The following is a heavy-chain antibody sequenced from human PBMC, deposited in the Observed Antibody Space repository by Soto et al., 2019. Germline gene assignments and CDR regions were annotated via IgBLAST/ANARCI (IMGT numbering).Heavy chain of an antibody. V-gene: IGHV3-33*01. CDR2: IWYDGSKK. J-gene: IGHJ4*02. D-gene: IGHD2-15*01. CDR1: GFTFSSYG. CDR3: ARGLRGCCSGISCYSDLDY. Sequence: QVQLVESGGGVVQPGRSLRLSCAASGFTFSSYGMHWVRQAPGKGLEWVAVIWYDGSKKYYADSVKGRFNISRDNSNNTLYLQMNSLRAEDTALYYCARGLRGCCSGISCYSDLDYWGQGSLVTVSS.